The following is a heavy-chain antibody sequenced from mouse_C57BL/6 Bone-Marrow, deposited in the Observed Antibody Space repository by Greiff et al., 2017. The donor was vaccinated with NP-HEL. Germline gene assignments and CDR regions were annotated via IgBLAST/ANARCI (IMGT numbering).Heavy chain of an antibody. D-gene: IGHD1-1*01. CDR3: ARSHYGSSLWYFDV. J-gene: IGHJ1*03. Sequence: QVQLKQSGAELVRPGASVKLSCKASGYTFTDYYINWVKQRPGQGLEWIARIYPGGGNTYYNEKFKGKATLTAEKSSSTAYMQLSSLTSEDSAVYFCARSHYGSSLWYFDVWGTGTTVTVSS. CDR1: GYTFTDYY. CDR2: IYPGGGNT. V-gene: IGHV1-76*01.